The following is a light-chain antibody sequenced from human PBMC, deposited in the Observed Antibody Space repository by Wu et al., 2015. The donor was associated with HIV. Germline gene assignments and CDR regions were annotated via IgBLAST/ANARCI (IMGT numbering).Light chain of an antibody. CDR3: QQYNDWRPLT. V-gene: IGKV3-15*01. Sequence: EIVMTQYPATLSVSPGERVTLSCRASQSVSGKLAWYQQRPGQAPRLLIYGASTRATGIPTRFSGSGSGTEFTLTISSMQSADFAVYYCQQYNDWRPLTFGGGTKVEIK. J-gene: IGKJ4*01. CDR1: QSVSGK. CDR2: GAS.